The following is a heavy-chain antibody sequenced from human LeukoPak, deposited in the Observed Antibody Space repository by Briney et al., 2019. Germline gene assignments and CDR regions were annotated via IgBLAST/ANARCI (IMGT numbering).Heavy chain of an antibody. CDR2: ISYDGSNK. J-gene: IGHJ3*02. CDR1: GFTFSSYA. D-gene: IGHD3-22*01. V-gene: IGHV3-30-3*01. Sequence: PGGSLRLSCAASGFTFSSYAMHWVRQAPGKGLEWVAVISYDGSNKYYADSVKGRFTLSRDNSKNTLYLQMNSLRAEDTAVYYCARGGYYYGRSGPSGAFDIWGQGTMVSVSS. CDR3: ARGGYYYGRSGPSGAFDI.